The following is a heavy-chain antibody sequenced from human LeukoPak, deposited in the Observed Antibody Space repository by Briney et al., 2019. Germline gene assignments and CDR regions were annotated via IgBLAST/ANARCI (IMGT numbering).Heavy chain of an antibody. J-gene: IGHJ4*02. D-gene: IGHD3-3*01. CDR3: AYGDYDFWSGYPDY. CDR1: GYTFTGYY. CDR2: INPNSGGT. Sequence: ASVKVSCKASGYTFTGYYMHWVRQAPGQGLEWMGWINPNSGGTNYAQKFQGRVTMTRDTSISTAYMELSRLRSDDTAVYYCAYGDYDFWSGYPDYWGQGTLVTVSS. V-gene: IGHV1-2*02.